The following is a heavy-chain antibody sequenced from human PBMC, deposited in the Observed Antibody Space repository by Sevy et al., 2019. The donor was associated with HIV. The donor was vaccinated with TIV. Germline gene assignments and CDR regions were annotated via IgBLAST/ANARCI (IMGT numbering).Heavy chain of an antibody. CDR1: GFTFSNFV. CDR2: ISSRGSTI. J-gene: IGHJ4*02. Sequence: GGSLRLSCAASGFTFSNFVMNWVRQAPGKGLEWVSYISSRGSTIYYADSVKGRFTISRDNAKNSLFLRMNSLRDEDTAVYYCAILTIFGVVTDFDYWGQGTLVTVSS. V-gene: IGHV3-48*02. D-gene: IGHD3-3*01. CDR3: AILTIFGVVTDFDY.